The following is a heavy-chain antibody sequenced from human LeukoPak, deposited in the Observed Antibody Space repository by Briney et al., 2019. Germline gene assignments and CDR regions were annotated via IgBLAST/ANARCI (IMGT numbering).Heavy chain of an antibody. CDR3: AKDGDGYHN. Sequence: GGSLSLSCVASGFTFSRDWMSWVRQAPGKGLEWVANIMEDGSAQYYADSVKGRFTISRDNTKNSLYLQMNSLTAEDTAMYYCAKDGDGYHNWGQGALVTVSS. CDR1: GFTFSRDW. CDR2: IMEDGSAQ. D-gene: IGHD3-9*01. J-gene: IGHJ4*02. V-gene: IGHV3-7*01.